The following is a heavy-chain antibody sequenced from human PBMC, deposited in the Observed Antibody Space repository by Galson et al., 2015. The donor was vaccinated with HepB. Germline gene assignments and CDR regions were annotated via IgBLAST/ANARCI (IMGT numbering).Heavy chain of an antibody. J-gene: IGHJ5*02. V-gene: IGHV3-21*01. CDR1: GFTFSSYS. CDR2: ISSSSYI. Sequence: SLRLSCAASGFTFSSYSMNWVRQAPGKGLEWVSSISSSSYIYYADSVKGRFTISRDNAKNSLYLQMNSLRAEDTAVYYCARDETLMVRGVILKSWFDPWGQGTLVTVSS. CDR3: ARDETLMVRGVILKSWFDP. D-gene: IGHD3-10*01.